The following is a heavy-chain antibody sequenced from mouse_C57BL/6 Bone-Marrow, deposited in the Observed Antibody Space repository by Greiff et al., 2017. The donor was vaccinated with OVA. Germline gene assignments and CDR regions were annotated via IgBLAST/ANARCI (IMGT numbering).Heavy chain of an antibody. D-gene: IGHD2-2*01. J-gene: IGHJ4*01. CDR3: ARGLRWLRHHAMDY. CDR2: VEANSVLS. CDR1: GYTFTDYN. Sequence: EVQLQQSGPELVKPGASVKIPCKASGYTFTDYNMDWVWEGEVKSLEWRGDVEANSVLSIYNQKFKGKATLTVDKSSSTAYMELRSLTSEDTAVDYCARGLRWLRHHAMDYWGQGTSVTVSA. V-gene: IGHV1-18*01.